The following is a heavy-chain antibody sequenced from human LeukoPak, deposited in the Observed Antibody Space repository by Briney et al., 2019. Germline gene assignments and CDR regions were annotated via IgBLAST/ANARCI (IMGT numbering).Heavy chain of an antibody. D-gene: IGHD4-17*01. V-gene: IGHV3-48*02. CDR3: AREAYGDYGRYYYYYYGMDV. J-gene: IGHJ6*02. CDR1: GFTFSSYS. Sequence: QPGGSLRLSCAASGFTFSSYSMNWVRQAPGKGLEWVSYISTRSSTRNYADSVKGRFTISRDNAKNSLYLQMNSLRDEDTAVYYCAREAYGDYGRYYYYYYGMDVWGQGTTVTVSS. CDR2: ISTRSSTR.